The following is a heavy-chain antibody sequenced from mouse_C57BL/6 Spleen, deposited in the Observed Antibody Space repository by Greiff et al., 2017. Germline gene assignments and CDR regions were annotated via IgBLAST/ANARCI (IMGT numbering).Heavy chain of an antibody. CDR2: IYPGSGST. CDR3: ASSPIYYEYDDWYFDV. CDR1: GYTFTSYW. Sequence: VQLQQPGAELVKPGASVKMSCTASGYTFTSYWITWVQQRPGQGLEWIGDIYPGSGSTNDTEKFKSRATRTVDTSSSTAYMQLSILTSEDSAVYYCASSPIYYEYDDWYFDVWGTGTTVTVSS. J-gene: IGHJ1*03. V-gene: IGHV1-55*01. D-gene: IGHD2-4*01.